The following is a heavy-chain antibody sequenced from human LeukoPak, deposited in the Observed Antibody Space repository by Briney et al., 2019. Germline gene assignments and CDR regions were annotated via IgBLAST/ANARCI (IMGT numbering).Heavy chain of an antibody. D-gene: IGHD3-22*01. CDR3: ARGDSSAYPLRD. Sequence: GGSLRLSCAAPGFTFSTYGMHWVRQAPGKGLEWVVIIWYDGSNKYYADSVKGRFTISRDNSRNTLYLQMNSLRVEDTAVYYCARGDSSAYPLRDWGQGTLVTVSS. CDR1: GFTFSTYG. CDR2: IWYDGSNK. V-gene: IGHV3-33*01. J-gene: IGHJ4*02.